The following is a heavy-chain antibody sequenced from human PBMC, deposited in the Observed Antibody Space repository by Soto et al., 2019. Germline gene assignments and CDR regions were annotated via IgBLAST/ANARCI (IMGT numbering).Heavy chain of an antibody. J-gene: IGHJ6*02. CDR2: IPQDGVDG. D-gene: IGHD5-18*01. CDR1: GFTFSMYS. V-gene: IGHV3-7*03. Sequence: GGSLRLSCEVSGFTFSMYSMSWVRQSPGKGLEWVAKIPQDGVDGHYADSVKGRFTISRDNGKNSLYLQLNNLRAEDTADYYCARDRRILPAHDFFYRSDVWGRGATVTVSS. CDR3: ARDRRILPAHDFFYRSDV.